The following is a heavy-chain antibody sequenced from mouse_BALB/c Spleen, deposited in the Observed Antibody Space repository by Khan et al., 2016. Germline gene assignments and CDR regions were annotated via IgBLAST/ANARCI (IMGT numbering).Heavy chain of an antibody. CDR1: GYTFTDYA. D-gene: IGHD2-1*01. CDR3: ASSGYGTSYYAMDY. Sequence: QVRLQQSGPELVRPGVSVKISCKGSGYTFTDYAMHWVKQRHAKSLEWIGVISTYSGNTNYNQKFKGKATMTVDKSSNPAYMELARLTSEDSAIYDCASSGYGTSYYAMDYWGQGTSVTVSS. CDR2: ISTYSGNT. J-gene: IGHJ4*01. V-gene: IGHV1S137*01.